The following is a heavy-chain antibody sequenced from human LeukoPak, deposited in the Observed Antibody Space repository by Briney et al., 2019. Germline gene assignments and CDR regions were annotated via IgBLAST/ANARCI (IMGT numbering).Heavy chain of an antibody. J-gene: IGHJ5*02. D-gene: IGHD1-7*01. CDR3: ARGATDTTRWFDP. Sequence: PGGSLRLSCAASGFTLSSYAMTWVRQAPGKGLEWVSIISRTSESTFYADSVKGRFTISRDNAKNSLYLQMNGLRADDTATYYCARGATDTTRWFDPWGQGTLVTVSS. CDR1: GFTLSSYA. V-gene: IGHV3-21*01. CDR2: ISRTSEST.